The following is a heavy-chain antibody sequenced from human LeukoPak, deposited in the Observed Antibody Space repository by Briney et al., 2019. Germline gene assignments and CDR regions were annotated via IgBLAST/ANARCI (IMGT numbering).Heavy chain of an antibody. CDR1: GYTFTSYG. Sequence: ASVKVSCKASGYTFTSYGITWVRQAPGQGLEWMGWISSYNGNTNYAQKLQGRVTMTTETSTSTAYMELRSLRSDDTAVYYCARVTLSEIVVFDIWGQGTMVTVSS. D-gene: IGHD2-15*01. CDR3: ARVTLSEIVVFDI. CDR2: ISSYNGNT. J-gene: IGHJ3*02. V-gene: IGHV1-18*01.